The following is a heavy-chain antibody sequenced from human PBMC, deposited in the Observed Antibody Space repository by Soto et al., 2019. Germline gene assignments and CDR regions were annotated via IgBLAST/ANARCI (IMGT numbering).Heavy chain of an antibody. D-gene: IGHD2-2*01. CDR3: VRERKGYFDP. CDR2: LTGSGDDT. CDR1: GFSFSPYD. V-gene: IGHV3-23*01. Sequence: LRLSCVASGFSFSPYDVNWVRQAPGKGLEWVAGLTGSGDDTYYADSVKGRSTISRVNSKNILYLQMNNLRVDDTALYYCVRERKGYFDPWGQGTLVTVSS. J-gene: IGHJ5*02.